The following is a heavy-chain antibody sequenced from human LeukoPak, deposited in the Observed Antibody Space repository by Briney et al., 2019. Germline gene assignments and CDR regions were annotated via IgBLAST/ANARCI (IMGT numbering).Heavy chain of an antibody. CDR1: GGTFSSYA. Sequence: EASVKVSCKASGGTFSSYAISWVRQAPGQGLEWMGGIIPIFGTANYAQKFQGRVTITADESTSTAYMELSSLRSEDTAVYYCARVGGYSYYYGMDVWGQGTTVTVSS. V-gene: IGHV1-69*13. CDR2: IIPIFGTA. CDR3: ARVGGYSYYYGMDV. J-gene: IGHJ6*02. D-gene: IGHD5-12*01.